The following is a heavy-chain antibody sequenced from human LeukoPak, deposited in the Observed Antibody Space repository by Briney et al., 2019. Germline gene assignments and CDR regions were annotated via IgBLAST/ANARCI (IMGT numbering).Heavy chain of an antibody. D-gene: IGHD2-2*01. CDR3: ATETCSNINCRPGDY. CDR2: ISPSSGGT. Sequence: ASVKVSCKASGYTFTGYYMHWVRQAPGQGLEWMGWISPSSGGTNYAQKFQGRVTMTSDTSISTAYMDLIRLTSDDTAVYFCATETCSNINCRPGDYWGQGTLVTVSS. V-gene: IGHV1-2*02. J-gene: IGHJ4*02. CDR1: GYTFTGYY.